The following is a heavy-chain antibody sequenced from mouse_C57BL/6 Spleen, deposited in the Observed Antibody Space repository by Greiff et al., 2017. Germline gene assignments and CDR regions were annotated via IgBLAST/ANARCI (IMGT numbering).Heavy chain of an antibody. CDR3: ATYYYGSSYLYAMDY. CDR2: IHPNSGST. CDR1: GYTFTSYW. V-gene: IGHV1-64*01. Sequence: QVQLQQSGAELVKPGASVKLSCKASGYTFTSYWMHWVKQRPGQGLEWIGMIHPNSGSTNYNEKFKSKATLTVDKSSSTAYMQLSSLTSEDSAVYYCATYYYGSSYLYAMDYWGQGTSVTVSS. D-gene: IGHD1-1*01. J-gene: IGHJ4*01.